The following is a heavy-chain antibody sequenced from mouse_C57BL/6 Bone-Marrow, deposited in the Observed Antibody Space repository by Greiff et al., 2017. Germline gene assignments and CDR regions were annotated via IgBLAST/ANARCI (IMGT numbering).Heavy chain of an antibody. V-gene: IGHV6-3*01. CDR2: LRLKSDNYAT. CDR1: GFTFSNYW. J-gene: IGHJ2*01. CDR3: TVGVVTTRFDY. Sequence: EVKLEESGGGLVQPGGTMILSCVASGFTFSNYWMNWVRQSPEKGLEWVAQLRLKSDNYATHYAESVKGRFTISRYDSKSSVYLQMNNLRSIDTGNYYCTVGVVTTRFDYWAQGTTLSGSA. D-gene: IGHD2-2*01.